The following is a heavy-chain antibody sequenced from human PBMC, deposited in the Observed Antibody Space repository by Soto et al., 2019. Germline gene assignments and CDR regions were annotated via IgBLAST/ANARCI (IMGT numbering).Heavy chain of an antibody. V-gene: IGHV1-69*13. Sequence: GASVKVSCKASGGTFSSYAISWVRQAPGQGLEWMGGIIPIFGTANYAQKFQGRVTITADESTSTAYMELSSLRSEDTAVYYCARDLVGYCSGGSCVDYWGQGTLVTVSS. CDR2: IIPIFGTA. CDR1: GGTFSSYA. J-gene: IGHJ4*02. D-gene: IGHD2-15*01. CDR3: ARDLVGYCSGGSCVDY.